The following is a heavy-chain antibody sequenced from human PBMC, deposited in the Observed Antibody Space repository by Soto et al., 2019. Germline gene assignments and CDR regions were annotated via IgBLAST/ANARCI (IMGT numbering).Heavy chain of an antibody. V-gene: IGHV4-31*03. J-gene: IGHJ4*02. Sequence: SETLSLTCTVSGGSISSGGYYWNWIRQHPGKGLEWIGYIYYSGSTYYNPSLKSRVTISVDRSKNQFSLKLSSVTAEDTAVYYCARDAPLSVCSGGSCYSNYWGQGTLVTVSS. CDR2: IYYSGST. CDR3: ARDAPLSVCSGGSCYSNY. CDR1: GGSISSGGYY. D-gene: IGHD2-15*01.